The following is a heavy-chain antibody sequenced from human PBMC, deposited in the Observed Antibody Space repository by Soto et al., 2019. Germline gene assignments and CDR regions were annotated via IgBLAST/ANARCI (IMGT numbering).Heavy chain of an antibody. J-gene: IGHJ6*02. CDR1: GFTFSSYS. CDR2: ISSSSSYI. D-gene: IGHD3-3*01. Sequence: PGGSLRLSCAASGFTFSSYSMNWVRQAPGKGLEWVSSISSSSSYIYYADSVKGRFTISRDNAKNSLYLQMNSLRAEDTAVYYCARVYYDFWSGQYYYYYGMDVWGQGTTVTVSS. CDR3: ARVYYDFWSGQYYYYYGMDV. V-gene: IGHV3-21*01.